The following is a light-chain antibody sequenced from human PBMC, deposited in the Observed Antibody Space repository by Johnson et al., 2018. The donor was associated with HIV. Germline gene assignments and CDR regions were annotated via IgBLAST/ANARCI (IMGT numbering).Light chain of an antibody. CDR1: SSNIGNNY. CDR3: GRWDSSLSAYV. Sequence: QSVLTQPPSVSAAPGQKVTISCSGSSSNIGNNYVSWYQQVPGTAPKLLIFDNNKRPSGIPDRFSGSKSGTSATLGITGLPTGDEAEYSCGRWDSSLSAYVFGTGTKVTVL. V-gene: IGLV1-51*01. J-gene: IGLJ1*01. CDR2: DNN.